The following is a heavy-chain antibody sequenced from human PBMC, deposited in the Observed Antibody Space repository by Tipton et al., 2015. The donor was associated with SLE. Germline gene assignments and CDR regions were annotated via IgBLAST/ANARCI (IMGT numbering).Heavy chain of an antibody. CDR2: IYPKTGDT. CDR1: GYTFSDYH. Sequence: QLVQSGAEVKKPGASVRVSCKSSGYTFSDYHMHWVRQAPGQGLEWMGRIYPKTGDTSYAQKFQGRVTMTRDTSISTAYMELTSLRSDDTAIYYCARDLGFGEYWGQGTLVTVS. J-gene: IGHJ4*02. D-gene: IGHD3-10*01. V-gene: IGHV1-2*06. CDR3: ARDLGFGEY.